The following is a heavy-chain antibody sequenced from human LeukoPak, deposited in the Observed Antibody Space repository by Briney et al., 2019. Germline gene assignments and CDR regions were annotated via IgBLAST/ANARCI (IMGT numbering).Heavy chain of an antibody. Sequence: GESLKISCKASGYSFTSYWITWVRQMPGKGLEWMGRFDPSDSYPNYSPSVQGHVTISADKSISTAYLQWSSLRASDTAIYYCAGSISTASAAHYGMDVWGQGTTVTVSS. V-gene: IGHV5-10-1*01. D-gene: IGHD6-13*01. CDR1: GYSFTSYW. CDR3: AGSISTASAAHYGMDV. CDR2: FDPSDSYP. J-gene: IGHJ6*02.